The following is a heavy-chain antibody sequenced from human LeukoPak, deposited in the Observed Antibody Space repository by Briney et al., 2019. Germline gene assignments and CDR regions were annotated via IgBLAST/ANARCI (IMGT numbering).Heavy chain of an antibody. CDR2: ISFDGRNK. Sequence: GRSLRLSCAASGFAFSTYPMHWVRQAPGKGLEWVEVISFDGRNKYYADSVKGRFTISRDTSKNTLFLQMNSLRAEDTALYYCARDGPHDYWGQGTLVTVSS. V-gene: IGHV3-30*01. CDR3: ARDGPHDY. J-gene: IGHJ4*02. CDR1: GFAFSTYP.